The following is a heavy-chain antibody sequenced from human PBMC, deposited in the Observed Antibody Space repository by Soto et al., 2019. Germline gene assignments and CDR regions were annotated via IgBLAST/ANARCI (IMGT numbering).Heavy chain of an antibody. V-gene: IGHV3-30*04. Sequence: QVHLAESGGGVVQPGRSLRLSCAASGFTFSNYPMNWVRQAPGKGLEWVAVISYDGNTKHYADSVKGRCTISRDNPRNTLYLQMNSLRVEDTAVYYCAREVSFGVAAAGYFDSWGQGAQVTVSS. CDR1: GFTFSNYP. J-gene: IGHJ4*02. CDR3: AREVSFGVAAAGYFDS. CDR2: ISYDGNTK. D-gene: IGHD6-25*01.